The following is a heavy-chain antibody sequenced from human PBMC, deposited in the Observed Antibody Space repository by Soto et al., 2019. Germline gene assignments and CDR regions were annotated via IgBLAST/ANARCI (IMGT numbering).Heavy chain of an antibody. CDR3: ARDGYRGYEGAFDI. CDR2: IIPILGIA. CDR1: GGTFSSYT. V-gene: IGHV1-69*08. J-gene: IGHJ3*02. Sequence: QVQLVQSGAEVTKPGSSVKVSCKASGGTFSSYTISWVRQSPGQGLEWMGRIIPILGIANYAQKFQGRVTIHADTSTSPAYMELSSLSSEDTAVYYCARDGYRGYEGAFDIWGQGTMVTVSS. D-gene: IGHD5-12*01.